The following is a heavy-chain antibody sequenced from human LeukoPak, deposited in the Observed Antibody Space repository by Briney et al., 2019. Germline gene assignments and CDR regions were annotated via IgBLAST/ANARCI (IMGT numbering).Heavy chain of an antibody. CDR3: ATFSTTLLTQGY. D-gene: IGHD4-23*01. CDR2: ITNDGSNT. J-gene: IGHJ4*02. CDR1: GFTFSDSW. Sequence: GGSLRLSCAASGFTFSDSWMHWVRQAPGKGLVWVSRITNDGSNTDYADSVKGRFTISRDNAKNTLYLQMNSLRAEDTAVYYCATFSTTLLTQGYWGQGTLVTVS. V-gene: IGHV3-74*01.